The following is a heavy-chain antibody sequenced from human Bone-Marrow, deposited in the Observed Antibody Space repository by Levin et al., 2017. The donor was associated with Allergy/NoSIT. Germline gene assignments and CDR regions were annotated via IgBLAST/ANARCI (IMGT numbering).Heavy chain of an antibody. Sequence: GASVKVSCKASGYTFTGYYMHWVRQAPGQGLEWMGWINPNSGGTNYAQKFQGRVTMTRDTSISTAYMELSRLRSDDTAVYYCARDSFPPVEMATIFHYGMDVWGQGTTVTVSS. J-gene: IGHJ6*02. V-gene: IGHV1-2*02. CDR3: ARDSFPPVEMATIFHYGMDV. D-gene: IGHD5-24*01. CDR2: INPNSGGT. CDR1: GYTFTGYY.